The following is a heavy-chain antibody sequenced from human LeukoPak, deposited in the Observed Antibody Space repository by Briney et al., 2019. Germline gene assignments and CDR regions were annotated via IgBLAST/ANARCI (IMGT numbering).Heavy chain of an antibody. V-gene: IGHV3-15*01. D-gene: IGHD3-9*01. Sequence: GGSLCLSCAPTGLIFSNAYMRSARQPPGKGLECVGRIKSKADGGTTDLAAPVKGRFTISRDDSKNTLYLQMTSLETEDRALYYCATQPDILTPYYAWGQGTLVTVSS. CDR2: IKSKADGGTT. CDR3: ATQPDILTPYYA. CDR1: GLIFSNAY. J-gene: IGHJ5*02.